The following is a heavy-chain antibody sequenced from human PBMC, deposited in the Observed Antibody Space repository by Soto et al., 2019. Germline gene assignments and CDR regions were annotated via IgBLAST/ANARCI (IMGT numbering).Heavy chain of an antibody. Sequence: SGPTLVNPTQPLTLTCTFSGFSLSTSGMCVSWIRQPPGKALEWLARIDWDDDKYYSTSLKTRLTISKDTSKNQVVLTMTNMDPVDTATYYCARIAPSVDGSGHYYYYYMDVWGKGTTVTVSS. J-gene: IGHJ6*03. CDR2: IDWDDDK. D-gene: IGHD3-10*01. CDR3: ARIAPSVDGSGHYYYYYMDV. V-gene: IGHV2-70*11. CDR1: GFSLSTSGMC.